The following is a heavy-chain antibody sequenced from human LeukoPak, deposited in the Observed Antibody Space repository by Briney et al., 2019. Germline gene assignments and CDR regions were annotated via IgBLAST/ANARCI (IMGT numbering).Heavy chain of an antibody. V-gene: IGHV4-59*01. CDR3: ARDRQGDYYFYYGMDV. J-gene: IGHJ6*02. D-gene: IGHD3-16*01. CDR1: GGSISSYY. Sequence: PSETLSLTCTVSGGSISSYYWSWIRQPPGKGLEWIGYIHYSGRTNYNPSLKSRVTISIDTPKNQFSLKLTSVTAADTAVYYCARDRQGDYYFYYGMDVWGQGTTVTVSS. CDR2: IHYSGRT.